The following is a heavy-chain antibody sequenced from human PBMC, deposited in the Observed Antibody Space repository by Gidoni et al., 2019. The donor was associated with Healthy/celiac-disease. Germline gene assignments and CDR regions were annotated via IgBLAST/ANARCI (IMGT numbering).Heavy chain of an antibody. V-gene: IGHV2-70*15. CDR1: GFSLSTSGMC. J-gene: IGHJ4*02. CDR3: ARIPYYYDSSGTPDY. Sequence: QVTLRESGPALVKPIQTLTLTCTFSGFSLSTSGMCVSWIRQPPGKALEWLARIDWDDDKYYSTSLKTRLTISKDTSKNQVVLTMTNMDPVDTATYYCARIPYYYDSSGTPDYWGQGTLVTVSS. D-gene: IGHD3-22*01. CDR2: IDWDDDK.